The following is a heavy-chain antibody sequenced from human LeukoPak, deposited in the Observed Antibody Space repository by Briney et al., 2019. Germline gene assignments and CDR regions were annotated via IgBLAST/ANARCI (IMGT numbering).Heavy chain of an antibody. V-gene: IGHV2-5*02. CDR2: IYWDDDK. J-gene: IGHJ4*02. CDR1: GFSLSTGGVG. CDR3: AHRRGGYNWNHGDFDY. D-gene: IGHD1-14*01. Sequence: SGPTLVNXPETLTLTYTFSGFSLSTGGVGVGWIRQSPGKALEWLALIYWDDDKRYSPSLRNRVTITKDTSKNQVVLTMINMDPVDTATYYCAHRRGGYNWNHGDFDYWGQGTLVTVSS.